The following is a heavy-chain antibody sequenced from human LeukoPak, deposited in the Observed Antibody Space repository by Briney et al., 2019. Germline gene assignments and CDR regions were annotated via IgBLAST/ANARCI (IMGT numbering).Heavy chain of an antibody. J-gene: IGHJ4*02. CDR1: GFTFDDYT. CDR2: ISRDGDST. V-gene: IGHV3-43*01. D-gene: IGHD4-17*01. CDR3: ARTYYGDYVYY. Sequence: PGGSLRLSCAASGFTFDDYTMHWVRQAPGKGLEWVSLISRDGDSTYYADSVKGRFTISRDNAKNSLYLQMNSLRAEDTAVYYCARTYYGDYVYYWGQGTQVTVSS.